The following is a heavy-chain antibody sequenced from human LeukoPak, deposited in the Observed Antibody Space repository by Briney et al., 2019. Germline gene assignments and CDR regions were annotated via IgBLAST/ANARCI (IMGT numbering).Heavy chain of an antibody. J-gene: IGHJ4*02. CDR2: ISSSGSTI. V-gene: IGHV3-48*03. CDR1: GFTFSSYE. CDR3: AGGRDGSGSYYQDY. Sequence: SGGSLRLSCAASGFTFSSYEMNWVRQAPGKGLEWVSYISSSGSTIYYADSVKGRFTISRDNAKNSLYLQMNSLRAEDTAVYYCAGGRDGSGSYYQDYWGQGTLVTVSS. D-gene: IGHD3-10*01.